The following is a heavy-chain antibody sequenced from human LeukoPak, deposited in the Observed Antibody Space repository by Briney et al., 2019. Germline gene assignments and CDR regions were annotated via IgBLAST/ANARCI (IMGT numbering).Heavy chain of an antibody. CDR1: GFTFSDYY. CDR2: VSSGSSTI. Sequence: PGGSLRLSCAASGFTFSDYYMSWIRQAPGKALEWVSYVSSGSSTIYYADSVKGRFTISRDNSQNTVSLQVNNLRTEDTAFYYCAKTSLSDASGHYYYMDVWGKGTTVTVSS. D-gene: IGHD3-3*01. V-gene: IGHV3-11*04. J-gene: IGHJ6*03. CDR3: AKTSLSDASGHYYYMDV.